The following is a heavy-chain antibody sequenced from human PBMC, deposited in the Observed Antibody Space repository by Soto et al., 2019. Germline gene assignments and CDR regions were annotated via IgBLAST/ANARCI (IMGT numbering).Heavy chain of an antibody. CDR1: GYTFTGYY. J-gene: IGHJ5*02. CDR3: ARGPESSLYYYDSSGYLGYNWFDP. V-gene: IGHV1-2*04. Sequence: ASVKVSCKASGYTFTGYYMHWVRQAPGQGXEWMGWINPNSGGTNYAQKFQGWVTMTRDTSISTAYMELSRLRSDDTAVYYCARGPESSLYYYDSSGYLGYNWFDPWGQGTLVTVSS. CDR2: INPNSGGT. D-gene: IGHD3-22*01.